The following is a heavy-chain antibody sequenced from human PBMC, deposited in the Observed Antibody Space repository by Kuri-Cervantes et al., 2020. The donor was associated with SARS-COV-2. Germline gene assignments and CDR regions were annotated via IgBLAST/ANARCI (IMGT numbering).Heavy chain of an antibody. V-gene: IGHV3-30*04. Sequence: GGSLRLSCTASDFAFTNYPMHWVRQAPGKGLEWVALISYDGRKINYSESVKGRFTISRDNSQRALYLQMDSLSPEDTALYYCARELSPGGSHLDYWGQGTLVTVSS. J-gene: IGHJ4*02. CDR1: DFAFTNYP. CDR3: ARELSPGGSHLDY. CDR2: ISYDGRKI. D-gene: IGHD3-16*01.